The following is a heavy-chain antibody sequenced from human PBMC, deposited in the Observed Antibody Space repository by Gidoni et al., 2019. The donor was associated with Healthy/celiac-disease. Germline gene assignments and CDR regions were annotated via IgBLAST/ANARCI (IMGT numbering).Heavy chain of an antibody. Sequence: EVQLVESGGGLVQPGRSLRLSCAASGFTFDAYAMHWVRQAQGKGLEWVSGSSWNSGSIGYADSVKGRFTISRDNAKNSLYLQMNSLRAEDTALYYCAKDRYYDFWSGYYYFDYWGQGTLVTVSS. V-gene: IGHV3-9*01. CDR3: AKDRYYDFWSGYYYFDY. J-gene: IGHJ4*02. D-gene: IGHD3-3*01. CDR1: GFTFDAYA. CDR2: SSWNSGSI.